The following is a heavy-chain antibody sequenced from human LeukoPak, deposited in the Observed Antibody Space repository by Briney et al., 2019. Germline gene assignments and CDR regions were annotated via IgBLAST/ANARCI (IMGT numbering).Heavy chain of an antibody. Sequence: GGSLRLSCAASGFSFSSFAMTWVRQAPGKGLEWVSTVSCNAGRTYYADFVKGRFTISGDNSTSTLHLQMNSLRAEDTAVYYCAKAVRYCDSSSNYLYFDYWGQGTLVTVSS. CDR1: GFSFSSFA. V-gene: IGHV3-23*01. D-gene: IGHD2/OR15-2a*01. CDR2: VSCNAGRT. CDR3: AKAVRYCDSSSNYLYFDY. J-gene: IGHJ4*02.